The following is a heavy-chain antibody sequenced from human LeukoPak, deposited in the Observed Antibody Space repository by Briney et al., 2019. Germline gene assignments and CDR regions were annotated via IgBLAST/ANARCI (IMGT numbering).Heavy chain of an antibody. CDR1: GGTFSSYA. D-gene: IGHD2-2*01. V-gene: IGHV1-69*05. CDR3: AREVQYQLLSEGYYYYYMDV. CDR2: IIPIFGTA. Sequence: SVKVSCKASGGTFSSYAISWVRQAPGQGLEWMGGIIPIFGTANYAQKFQGRVTITTDESTSTAYMELSSLRSEDTAVYYCAREVQYQLLSEGYYYYYMDVWGKGTTVTVSS. J-gene: IGHJ6*03.